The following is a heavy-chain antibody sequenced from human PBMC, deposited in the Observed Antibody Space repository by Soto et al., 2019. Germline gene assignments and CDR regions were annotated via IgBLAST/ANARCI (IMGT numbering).Heavy chain of an antibody. V-gene: IGHV1-3*01. CDR1: GYSFTNYA. CDR2: LNAANGDT. Sequence: QVQLVQSGAEVTKPGASVKVSCKATGYSFTNYAMHWVRQAPGQRLEWMGWLNAANGDTKYSQKFQGRVTITRDTSESTAYMELSSLRSEDTAVFYCARDGHTPMPPYHYFGMDVWGQGTTVTVSS. D-gene: IGHD5-18*01. J-gene: IGHJ6*02. CDR3: ARDGHTPMPPYHYFGMDV.